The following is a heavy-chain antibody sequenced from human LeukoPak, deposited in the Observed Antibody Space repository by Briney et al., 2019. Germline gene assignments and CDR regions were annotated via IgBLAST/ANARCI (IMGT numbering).Heavy chain of an antibody. CDR1: GYTFTSYY. CDR3: ARGGISGSYYGDTFDI. Sequence: GASVKVSCKASGYTFTSYYMHWVRQAPGQGLEWMGIINPSGGSTNYAQMFQGRVTFTTDESTTTAYMELTSLRSEDTAVYYCARGGISGSYYGDTFDIWGQGTMVTVSS. V-gene: IGHV1-46*01. D-gene: IGHD1-26*01. J-gene: IGHJ3*02. CDR2: INPSGGST.